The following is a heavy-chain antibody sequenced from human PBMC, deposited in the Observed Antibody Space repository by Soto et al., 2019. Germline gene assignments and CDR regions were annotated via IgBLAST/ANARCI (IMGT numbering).Heavy chain of an antibody. CDR3: AKYYYYFGMDL. V-gene: IGHV2-5*01. CDR1: GFSLSTSGVG. Sequence: SGPTLVNPTQTLTLTCTFSGFSLSTSGVGVGWIRQPPGKALEWLALIYWNDDKRYSPSLKSRLTITKDTSKNQVVLTMTKMDPADPAPYYCAKYYYYFGMDLWGQGTTVTVSS. J-gene: IGHJ6*02. CDR2: IYWNDDK.